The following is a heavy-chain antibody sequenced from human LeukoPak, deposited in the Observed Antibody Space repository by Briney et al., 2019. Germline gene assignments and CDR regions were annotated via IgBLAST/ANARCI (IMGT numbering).Heavy chain of an antibody. V-gene: IGHV3-33*01. CDR2: IWHDGSNS. Sequence: GGSLRLSCTASGFTFRNHGMHWVRQAPGKGLDWVAVIWHDGSNSYYADSVKGRFSISRDNSKSTLYLQMDSLRVEDTAVYYCVRWGNFMVMDVWGQGTTVTVSS. CDR3: VRWGNFMVMDV. D-gene: IGHD3-16*01. J-gene: IGHJ6*02. CDR1: GFTFRNHG.